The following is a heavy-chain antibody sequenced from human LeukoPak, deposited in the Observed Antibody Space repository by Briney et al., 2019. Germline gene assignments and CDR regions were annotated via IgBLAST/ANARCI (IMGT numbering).Heavy chain of an antibody. V-gene: IGHV3-33*06. Sequence: GGSLRLSCGASGFSFRTYGMHWVRQAPGKGLEWVADIWYDGSNEYYADSVKGRFTISRDNSQNTLSLQMNSLKAEDTAVSYCAKDNGDFALDYWGQGTLVTVS. D-gene: IGHD4-17*01. CDR2: IWYDGSNE. CDR3: AKDNGDFALDY. CDR1: GFSFRTYG. J-gene: IGHJ4*02.